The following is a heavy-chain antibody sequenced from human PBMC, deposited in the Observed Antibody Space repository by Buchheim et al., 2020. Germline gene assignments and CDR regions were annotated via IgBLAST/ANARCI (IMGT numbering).Heavy chain of an antibody. J-gene: IGHJ4*02. CDR1: GFTSSSYW. D-gene: IGHD3-16*02. V-gene: IGHV3-7*03. CDR3: AREWWGSYRYTDY. CDR2: IKQDGSEK. Sequence: EVQLVESGGGLVQPGGSLRLSCAASGFTSSSYWMSWVRQAPGKGLEWVANIKQDGSEKYYVDSVKGRFTISRDNAKNSLYLQMNSLRAEDTAVYYCAREWWGSYRYTDYWGQGT.